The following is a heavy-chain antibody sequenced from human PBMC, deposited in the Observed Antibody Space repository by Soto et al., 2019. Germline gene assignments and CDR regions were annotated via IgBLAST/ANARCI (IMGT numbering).Heavy chain of an antibody. CDR1: GFTFEDYA. J-gene: IGHJ6*02. CDR3: AKDRDGGYNVMDV. CDR2: ISWNSGTI. V-gene: IGHV3-9*01. Sequence: SLRLSCAASGFTFEDYAMHWVRQPPGKGLKWVSGISWNSGTIAFADSVKGRFTISRDNAKNSLYLQMNSLRAEDTALYYCAKDRDGGYNVMDVWGQGTTVTVSS. D-gene: IGHD3-22*01.